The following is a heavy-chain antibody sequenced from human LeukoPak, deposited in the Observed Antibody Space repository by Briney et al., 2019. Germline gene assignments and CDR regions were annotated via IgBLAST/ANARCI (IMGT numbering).Heavy chain of an antibody. CDR3: VRGRRAATILGGLDY. Sequence: ASVKVSCKASGYTFTSYAMHWVRQAPGQGLEWMGWISAYTGNTNYAQKFQGRVTMTTDTSASTAYMELRSLRSDDTAVFYCVRGRRAATILGGLDYWGQGTLVIVSS. CDR2: ISAYTGNT. J-gene: IGHJ4*02. CDR1: GYTFTSYA. D-gene: IGHD5-12*01. V-gene: IGHV1-18*01.